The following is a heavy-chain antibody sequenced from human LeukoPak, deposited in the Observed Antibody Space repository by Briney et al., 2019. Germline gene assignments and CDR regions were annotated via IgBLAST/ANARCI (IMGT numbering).Heavy chain of an antibody. CDR2: IYYSGIT. J-gene: IGHJ5*02. CDR3: ARDGFGSARPDNWFDP. V-gene: IGHV4-39*07. CDR1: GGSISSSSYY. Sequence: PSETLSLTCTVSGGSISSSSYYWGWIRQPPGKGLEWIGSIYYSGITFYNPSLKSRVTISVDTSKNQFSLKLSSVTAADTAVYYCARDGFGSARPDNWFDPWGQGTLVTVSS. D-gene: IGHD3-10*01.